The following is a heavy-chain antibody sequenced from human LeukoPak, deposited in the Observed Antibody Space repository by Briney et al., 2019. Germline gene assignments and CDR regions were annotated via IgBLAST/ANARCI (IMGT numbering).Heavy chain of an antibody. CDR1: GFTFSSYS. CDR3: AREPANIVVVPD. D-gene: IGHD2-2*01. CDR2: ISSSSSTI. Sequence: PGGSLRLSRAASGFTFSSYSMNWVRQAPGKGLEWVSYISSSSSTIYYADSVKGRFTISRDNAKNSLYLQMNSLRAEHTAVYYCAREPANIVVVPDRGQGTLVTVSS. V-gene: IGHV3-48*01. J-gene: IGHJ4*02.